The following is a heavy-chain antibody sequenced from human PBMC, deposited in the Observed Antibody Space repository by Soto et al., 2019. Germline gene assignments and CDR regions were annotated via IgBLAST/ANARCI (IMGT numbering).Heavy chain of an antibody. CDR3: AREMPSTAAAYIYSGLNV. CDR1: GGAFNNYA. Sequence: QVQLVQSGAEVKRPGSSVKVSCKASGGAFNNYAIYWVRQAPGQGLAWLGTIVPVFPSVYYAPRFQGRLTTAADGSTDTAYTMLPSLKSEYTAVYYCAREMPSTAAAYIYSGLNVWGPGASGTVSS. D-gene: IGHD2-2*01. CDR2: IVPVFPSV. J-gene: IGHJ6*02. V-gene: IGHV1-69*18.